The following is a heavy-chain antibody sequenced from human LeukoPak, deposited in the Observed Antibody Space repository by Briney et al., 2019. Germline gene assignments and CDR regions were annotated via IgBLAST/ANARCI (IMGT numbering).Heavy chain of an antibody. Sequence: SVKVSCKASGGTFSSYAISWVRRAPGQGLEWMGRIIPIFGTANYAQKFQGRVTITTDESTSTAYMELSSLRSEDTAVYYCARDLDTALEFDYWGQGTLVTVSS. J-gene: IGHJ4*02. CDR3: ARDLDTALEFDY. CDR2: IIPIFGTA. V-gene: IGHV1-69*05. D-gene: IGHD5-18*01. CDR1: GGTFSSYA.